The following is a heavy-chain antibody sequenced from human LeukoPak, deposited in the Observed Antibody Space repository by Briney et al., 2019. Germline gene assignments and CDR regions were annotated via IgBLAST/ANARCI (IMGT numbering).Heavy chain of an antibody. CDR1: GFTFSSYA. V-gene: IGHV3-23*01. CDR2: ITGSGGST. D-gene: IGHD1-1*01. CDR3: AKSTGTGDFDY. J-gene: IGHJ4*02. Sequence: GGSVRLSCAPSGFTFSSYATSWVRQAPGKGLEWVSAITGSGGSTYYADSVKGRFTISRDNSKNTLYLQMDSLRADDTAVYYCAKSTGTGDFDYWAQGTLVTVSS.